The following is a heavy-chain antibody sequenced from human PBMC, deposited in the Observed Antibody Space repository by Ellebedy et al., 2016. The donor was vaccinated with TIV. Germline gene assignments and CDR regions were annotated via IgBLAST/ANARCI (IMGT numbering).Heavy chain of an antibody. D-gene: IGHD5-18*01. CDR3: ARDIYRYGYGAFDY. CDR1: GFTFSSYS. Sequence: PGGSLRLSCAASGFTFSSYSMHWVRQAPGRGLEWVAVISFDGSNKDYADSVRGRFTIIRDNSKNTLYLQITSLNPEETAVYYCARDIYRYGYGAFDYWGQGTLVTVSS. J-gene: IGHJ4*02. CDR2: ISFDGSNK. V-gene: IGHV3-30*01.